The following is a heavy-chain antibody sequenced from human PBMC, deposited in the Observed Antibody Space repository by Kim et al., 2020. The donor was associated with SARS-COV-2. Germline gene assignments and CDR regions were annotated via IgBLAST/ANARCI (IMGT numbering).Heavy chain of an antibody. CDR1: GYTFTSYY. J-gene: IGHJ6*02. CDR3: ARDATPPTGVPAAMRSGYYYGMDV. Sequence: ASVKVSCKASGYTFTSYYMHWVRQAPGQGLEWMGIINPSGGSTSYAQKFQGRVTMTRDTSTSTVYMELSSLRSEDTAVYYCARDATPPTGVPAAMRSGYYYGMDVWGQGTTVTVSS. D-gene: IGHD2-2*01. CDR2: INPSGGST. V-gene: IGHV1-46*01.